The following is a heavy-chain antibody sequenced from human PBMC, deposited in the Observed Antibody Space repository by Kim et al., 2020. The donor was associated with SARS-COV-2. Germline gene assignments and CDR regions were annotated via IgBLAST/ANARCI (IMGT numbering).Heavy chain of an antibody. CDR2: INHSGST. V-gene: IGHV4-34*01. Sequence: SETLSLTCAVYGGSFSGYYWSWIRQPPGKGLEWIGEINHSGSTNYNPSLKSRVTISVDTSKNQLSLKLSSVTAAVTAVYYCARGRARWDLDYYYGMDVWGQGTTVTVSS. CDR1: GGSFSGYY. J-gene: IGHJ6*02. D-gene: IGHD1-26*01. CDR3: ARGRARWDLDYYYGMDV.